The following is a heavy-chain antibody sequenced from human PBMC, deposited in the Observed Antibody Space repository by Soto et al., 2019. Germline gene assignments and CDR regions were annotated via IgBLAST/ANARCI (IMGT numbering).Heavy chain of an antibody. D-gene: IGHD2-15*01. Sequence: SETLSLTCTVSGDSISSYYWSWIRQPAGKGLEWIGRIYISGSTDYNPSLKSRVSMSVDRSKNQFSLKLTSVTAADTAVYYCVRDCSGGGCYSDYGMDVWGQGTTVTVSS. CDR1: GDSISSYY. CDR2: IYISGST. CDR3: VRDCSGGGCYSDYGMDV. J-gene: IGHJ6*02. V-gene: IGHV4-4*07.